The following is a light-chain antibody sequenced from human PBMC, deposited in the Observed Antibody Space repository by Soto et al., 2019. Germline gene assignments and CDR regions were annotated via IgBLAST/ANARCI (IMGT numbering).Light chain of an antibody. CDR1: QSVSSN. CDR2: GAS. Sequence: EIVMTQSPATRSVSPGERATLSCRASQSVSSNLAWYQQKPGQAPRLLIYGASTRATGIPARFSGSGSGTEFTLTISSLQSEGFAVYYCQQYNNWWTFGQGTKVEIK. CDR3: QQYNNWWT. V-gene: IGKV3-15*01. J-gene: IGKJ1*01.